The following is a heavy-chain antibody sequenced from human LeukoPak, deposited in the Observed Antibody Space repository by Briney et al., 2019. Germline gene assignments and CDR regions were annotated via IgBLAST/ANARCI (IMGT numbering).Heavy chain of an antibody. V-gene: IGHV3-23*01. D-gene: IGHD1-26*01. CDR3: TTSGNYFGDY. CDR2: IQDIGGST. Sequence: PAGSLRLSCAASGFTFSTYAMSWLRQAPGAELDWVSSIQDIGGSTYYADSGKGRFTISRDNSKTTLYLQKNSLSAEDTAVYYCTTSGNYFGDYWGQGTPVTVSS. J-gene: IGHJ4*02. CDR1: GFTFSTYA.